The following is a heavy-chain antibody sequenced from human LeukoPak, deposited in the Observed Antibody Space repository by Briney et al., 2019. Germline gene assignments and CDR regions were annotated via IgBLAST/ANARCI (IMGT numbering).Heavy chain of an antibody. D-gene: IGHD3-3*01. Sequence: ASVKVSCKASGYTFTSYYMHWVRQAPGQGLEWMGIINPSGGSTSYAQKFQGRVTMTGDTSTSTVYMELSSLRSEDTAVYYCARALCSPPWSGYYGYWGQGTLVTVSS. J-gene: IGHJ4*02. CDR2: INPSGGST. V-gene: IGHV1-46*01. CDR1: GYTFTSYY. CDR3: ARALCSPPWSGYYGY.